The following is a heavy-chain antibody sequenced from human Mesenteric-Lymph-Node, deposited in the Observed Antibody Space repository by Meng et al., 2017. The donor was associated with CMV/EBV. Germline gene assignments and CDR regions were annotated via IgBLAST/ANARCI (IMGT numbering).Heavy chain of an antibody. Sequence: FAVSSNYMSWVRQAPGKGLEWVSSIGPTGSSIYYANSVKGRFTISRDNAKNSLYLQMNSLRAEDTAVYYCARVDQLPPWCGDCYPFDSWGQGTLVTVSS. J-gene: IGHJ4*02. D-gene: IGHD2-21*02. V-gene: IGHV3-11*04. CDR1: FAVSSNY. CDR2: IGPTGSSI. CDR3: ARVDQLPPWCGDCYPFDS.